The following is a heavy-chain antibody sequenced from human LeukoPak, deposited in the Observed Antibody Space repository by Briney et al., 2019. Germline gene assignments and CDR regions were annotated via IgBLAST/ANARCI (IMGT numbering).Heavy chain of an antibody. J-gene: IGHJ3*02. CDR1: GYTFTNSY. Sequence: ASVKVSCTASGYTFTNSYIHWVRQAPGQVLEWMGLINPDGGNTNYAQNFQGRVTLTRDTSTSTVYMELSSLRSEDTAIYYCVRIRDGYNDAYDIWGQGTVATVPS. V-gene: IGHV1-46*01. D-gene: IGHD5-24*01. CDR2: INPDGGNT. CDR3: VRIRDGYNDAYDI.